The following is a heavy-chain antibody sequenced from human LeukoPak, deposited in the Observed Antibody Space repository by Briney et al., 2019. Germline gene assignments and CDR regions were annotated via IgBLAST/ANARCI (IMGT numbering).Heavy chain of an antibody. Sequence: SSETLSLTCTVSSGSISSNSHYWGWIRQPPGKGLEWVGSIYYTGRTFDNPSLESRVTVSVDTSKNQFTLKMRSLTVADTAVYYCARSLVDYSSPSWSAHFDYWGQGILVTVSS. CDR3: ARSLVDYSSPSWSAHFDY. J-gene: IGHJ4*02. D-gene: IGHD4-11*01. V-gene: IGHV4-39*01. CDR2: IYYTGRT. CDR1: SGSISSNSHY.